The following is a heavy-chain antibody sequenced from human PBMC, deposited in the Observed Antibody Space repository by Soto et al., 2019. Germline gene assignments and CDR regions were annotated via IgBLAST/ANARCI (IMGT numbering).Heavy chain of an antibody. J-gene: IGHJ4*02. V-gene: IGHV4-30-4*01. D-gene: IGHD1-26*01. CDR2: ISYSGST. CDR3: ASVRIVESTTFDS. CDR1: GGSIRSEDYY. Sequence: QVQLQESGPGLVKPSQTLSLTCTVSGGSIRSEDYYWSWIRQPPGKGLEWIGYISYSGSTAYKSSLRNRVIISLDTSKNQISLKRTSATAADTAVYYCASVRIVESTTFDSWGQGTLVTVSS.